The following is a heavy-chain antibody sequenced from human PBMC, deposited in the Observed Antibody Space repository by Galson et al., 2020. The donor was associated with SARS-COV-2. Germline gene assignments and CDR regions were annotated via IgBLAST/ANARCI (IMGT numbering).Heavy chain of an antibody. V-gene: IGHV4-39*01. D-gene: IGHD3-9*01. Sequence: SETLSLTCTVSGGSISSSSYYWGWIRQPPGKGLEWIGSIYYSGSTYYNPSLKSRVTISVDTSKNQFSLKLSSVTAADTAVYYGARLYDSLDYYYGMDVWGQGTTVTVSS. CDR2: IYYSGST. CDR3: ARLYDSLDYYYGMDV. J-gene: IGHJ6*02. CDR1: GGSISSSSYY.